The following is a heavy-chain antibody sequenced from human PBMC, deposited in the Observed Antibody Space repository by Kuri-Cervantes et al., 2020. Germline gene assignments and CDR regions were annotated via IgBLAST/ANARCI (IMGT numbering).Heavy chain of an antibody. V-gene: IGHV4-34*12. CDR3: ARARRRNCSSTSCIRQDAFDI. Sequence: GSLRLSCAVYGGSLSGYYWSWIRQPPGKGLEWIGSIFYSGSTSYYPSLKSRVTISVDTSKNQFSLKLSSVTAADTAVYHCARARRRNCSSTSCIRQDAFDIWGQGTMVTVSS. D-gene: IGHD2-2*01. J-gene: IGHJ3*02. CDR2: IFYSGST. CDR1: GGSLSGYY.